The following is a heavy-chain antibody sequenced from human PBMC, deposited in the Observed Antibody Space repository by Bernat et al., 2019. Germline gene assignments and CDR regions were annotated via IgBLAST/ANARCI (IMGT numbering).Heavy chain of an antibody. CDR2: FDWDDAK. CDR1: GFSLSTSGMC. D-gene: IGHD3-16*01. Sequence: QVTLRESVPALVKPTQTLTLTCTFSGFSLSTSGMCVSWIRQPPGKALEWRARFDWDDAKYYSTSLKTRLTISKDTSKNQLIITMSIMDPVDTTTYYCARILCRLGVIASWGQGTLVTVSS. CDR3: ARILCRLGVIAS. V-gene: IGHV2-70*15. J-gene: IGHJ4*02.